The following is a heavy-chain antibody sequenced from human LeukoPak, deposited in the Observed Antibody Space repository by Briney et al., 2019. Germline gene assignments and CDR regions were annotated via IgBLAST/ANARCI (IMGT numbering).Heavy chain of an antibody. V-gene: IGHV3-30*04. D-gene: IGHD6-13*01. CDR1: GFTFSSYA. J-gene: IGHJ3*02. Sequence: PGGSLRLSCAASGFTFSSYAMHWVRQAPGKGLEWVAVISYDGSNKYYADSVKGRFTISRDNSKSTLYLQMNSLRAEDTAVYYCARELVLAFDIWGQGTMVTVSS. CDR2: ISYDGSNK. CDR3: ARELVLAFDI.